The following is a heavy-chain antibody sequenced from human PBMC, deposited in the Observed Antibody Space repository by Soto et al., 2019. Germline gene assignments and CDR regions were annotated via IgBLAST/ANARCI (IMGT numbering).Heavy chain of an antibody. CDR1: GGSFSGYY. CDR2: INHSGST. J-gene: IGHJ6*03. CDR3: SRGDSSSHGGDSYYYYYMDV. V-gene: IGHV4-34*01. D-gene: IGHD6-13*01. Sequence: SETLSLTCAVYGGSFSGYYWSWIRQPPGKGLEWIGEINHSGSTNYNPSLKSRVTISVDTSKNQFSLKLSSVTAADTAVYYCSRGDSSSHGGDSYYYYYMDVWGKGSTVTVSS.